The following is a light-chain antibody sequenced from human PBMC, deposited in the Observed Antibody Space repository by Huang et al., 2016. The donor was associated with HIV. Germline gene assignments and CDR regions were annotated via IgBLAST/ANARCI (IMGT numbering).Light chain of an antibody. CDR3: QQLNSYPIT. J-gene: IGKJ5*01. CDR1: QGISSY. CDR2: AAS. V-gene: IGKV1-9*01. Sequence: IQLTQSPSSLSASVGDRVTITCRASQGISSYLAWYQKKPGKAPKLLIHAASTLHSGVPSRFSGSGSGTDFTLTISSLQPEDFATYYCQQLNSYPITFGQGTRLEIK.